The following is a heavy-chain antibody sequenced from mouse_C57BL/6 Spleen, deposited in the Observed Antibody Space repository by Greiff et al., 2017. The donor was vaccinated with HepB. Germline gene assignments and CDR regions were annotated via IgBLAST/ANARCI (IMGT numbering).Heavy chain of an antibody. CDR1: GFTFTDYY. J-gene: IGHJ3*01. Sequence: EVKLMESGGGLVQPGGSLSLSCAASGFTFTDYYMSWVRQPPGKALEWLGFIRNKANGYTTDYSASVKGRFTISRDNSQSILYLHMNALGAEDSATYYCARYQDWFAYWGQGTLVTVSA. CDR3: ARYQDWFAY. CDR2: IRNKANGYTT. V-gene: IGHV7-3*01.